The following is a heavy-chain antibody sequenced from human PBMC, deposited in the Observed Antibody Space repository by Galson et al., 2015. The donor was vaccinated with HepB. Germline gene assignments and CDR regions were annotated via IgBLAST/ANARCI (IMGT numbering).Heavy chain of an antibody. V-gene: IGHV1-24*01. CDR2: FDPEDGET. J-gene: IGHJ4*02. D-gene: IGHD5-18*01. CDR1: GYTLTELS. Sequence: SVKVSCKVSGYTLTELSMHWVQQAPGKGLEWMGGFDPEDGETIYAQKFQGRVTMTEDTSTDTAYMELSSLRSEDTAVYYCATWGYSYGQRGPFDYWGQGTLVTVSS. CDR3: ATWGYSYGQRGPFDY.